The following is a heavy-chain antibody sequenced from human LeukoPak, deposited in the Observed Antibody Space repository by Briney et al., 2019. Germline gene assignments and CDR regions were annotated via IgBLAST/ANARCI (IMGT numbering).Heavy chain of an antibody. D-gene: IGHD7-27*01. CDR2: IYYSGST. CDR3: ARDRMGIDY. Sequence: SETLSLTCTVSGGSISSYYWSRIRQPPGKGLEWIGYIYYSGSTNYNPSLKSRVTISVDTSKNQFSLKLSSVTAADTAVYYCARDRMGIDYWGQGTLVTVSS. CDR1: GGSISSYY. J-gene: IGHJ4*02. V-gene: IGHV4-59*01.